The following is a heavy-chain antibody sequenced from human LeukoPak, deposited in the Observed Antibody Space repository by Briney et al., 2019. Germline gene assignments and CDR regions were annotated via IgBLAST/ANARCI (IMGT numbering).Heavy chain of an antibody. V-gene: IGHV3-53*01. Sequence: GGSLRLSCAASGFTVSSNYMSWVRQAPGKGLEWVSVIYSDGRIHYADSVKGRFTISRDDSKNTLYLQMNSLTAEDTAVYYCARESGYSYGLAGFFDYWGQGTLVTVSS. CDR1: GFTVSSNY. CDR2: IYSDGRI. J-gene: IGHJ4*02. CDR3: ARESGYSYGLAGFFDY. D-gene: IGHD5-18*01.